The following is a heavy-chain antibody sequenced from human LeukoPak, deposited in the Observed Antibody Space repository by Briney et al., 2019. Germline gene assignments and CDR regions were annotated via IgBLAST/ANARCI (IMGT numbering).Heavy chain of an antibody. CDR1: GGTFSIYA. CDR3: AREWRDYYYYMDV. CDR2: IIPIFGTA. D-gene: IGHD5-12*01. V-gene: IGHV1-69*13. Sequence: ASVKVSCKASGGTFSIYAISWVREAPGQGLEWMGGIIPIFGTANYAQKFQGRVTITADESTSTAYMELSSLRSEDTAVYYCAREWRDYYYYMDVWGKGTTVTVSS. J-gene: IGHJ6*03.